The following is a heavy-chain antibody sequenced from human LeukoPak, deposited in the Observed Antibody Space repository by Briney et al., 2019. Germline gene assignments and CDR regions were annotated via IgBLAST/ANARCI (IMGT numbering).Heavy chain of an antibody. CDR2: IIPIFGTA. D-gene: IGHD3-10*01. Sequence: GSSVKVSCKASGGTFSSNAISWLRQAPGQGLEWMGGIIPIFGTANYAQKFQGRVTITTDESTSTAYMELSSLRSEDTAVYYCATNAFGYYYYYMDVWGKGTTVTVSS. J-gene: IGHJ6*03. CDR1: GGTFSSNA. CDR3: ATNAFGYYYYYMDV. V-gene: IGHV1-69*05.